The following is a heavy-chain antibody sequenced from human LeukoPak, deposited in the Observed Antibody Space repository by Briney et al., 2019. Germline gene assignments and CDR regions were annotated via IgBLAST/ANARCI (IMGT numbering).Heavy chain of an antibody. Sequence: SETLSLTCSVSGYSINSGYYWGWIRQSPGKGLEWIGAVFRSGTTFYNPSLKSRLTLLLDTSRNHFSLNLHSVTAADTAVYYCVRDQTYNWNPGWFDLWGQGTLVTVSS. CDR2: VFRSGTT. CDR3: VRDQTYNWNPGWFDL. J-gene: IGHJ5*02. D-gene: IGHD1-20*01. CDR1: GYSINSGYY. V-gene: IGHV4-38-2*02.